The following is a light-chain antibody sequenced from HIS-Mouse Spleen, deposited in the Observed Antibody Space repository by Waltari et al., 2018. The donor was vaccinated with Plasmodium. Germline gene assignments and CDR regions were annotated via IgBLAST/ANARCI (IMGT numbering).Light chain of an antibody. J-gene: IGKJ1*01. CDR2: AAS. CDR3: QQYYSYPRT. V-gene: IGKV1-8*01. Sequence: AIRMTQSPSSFSASTGDRVTITCRASQGISSYLAWYQQKPGKAPKLLLYAASTLQSGVPSRFSGSGSGTDFTLTISCLQSEDFATYDCQQYYSYPRTFGQGTKVEIK. CDR1: QGISSY.